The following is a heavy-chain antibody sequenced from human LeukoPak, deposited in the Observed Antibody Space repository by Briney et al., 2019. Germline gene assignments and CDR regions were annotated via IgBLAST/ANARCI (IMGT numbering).Heavy chain of an antibody. V-gene: IGHV3-15*01. CDR3: TTVVLMSNRIYDGFDY. J-gene: IGHJ4*02. CDR2: IKSKTDGGTT. CDR1: GFTFSSYA. D-gene: IGHD2/OR15-2a*01. Sequence: GGSLRLSCAASGFTFSSYAMSWVRQAPGKGLEWVGRIKSKTDGGTTDYAAPVKGRFTISRDDSKNTLYLQMNSLKTEDTAVYYCTTVVLMSNRIYDGFDYWGQGTLVTVSS.